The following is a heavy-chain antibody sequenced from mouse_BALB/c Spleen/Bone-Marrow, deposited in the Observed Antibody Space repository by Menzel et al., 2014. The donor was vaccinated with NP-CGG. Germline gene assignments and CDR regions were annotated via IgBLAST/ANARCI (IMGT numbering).Heavy chain of an antibody. CDR3: ARGSYRYYAMDY. CDR1: GFTFTDYN. Sequence: VQLQQSGAGLVKPGASVKISCKASGFTFTDYNMDWVRQTHGKSLEWIGDINPDYDSTSYNQKFKVKSTLTVDKSTSTVYMDLRRRTSEDAAVYYCARGSYRYYAMDYWGQGTSVTVSS. CDR2: INPDYDST. J-gene: IGHJ4*01. V-gene: IGHV1-18*01. D-gene: IGHD2-14*01.